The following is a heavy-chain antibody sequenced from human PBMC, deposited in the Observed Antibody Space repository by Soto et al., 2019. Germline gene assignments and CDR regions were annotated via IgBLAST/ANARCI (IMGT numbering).Heavy chain of an antibody. D-gene: IGHD1-26*01. CDR3: ARAEEGGYLFDY. Sequence: QVQLQQWGAGLLKPSETLSLTCAVYGGSFSGYYWSWIRQPPGKGLEWIGEINHSGSTNYNPSLKSRVTISVDTSKTQFSLKLSSVTAADTAVYYCARAEEGGYLFDYWGQGTLVTVSS. CDR1: GGSFSGYY. J-gene: IGHJ4*02. V-gene: IGHV4-34*01. CDR2: INHSGST.